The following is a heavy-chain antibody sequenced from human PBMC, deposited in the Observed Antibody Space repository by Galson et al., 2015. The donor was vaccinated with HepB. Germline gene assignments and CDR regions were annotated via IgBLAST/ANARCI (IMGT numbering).Heavy chain of an antibody. CDR2: ISGDGSST. J-gene: IGHJ3*02. CDR1: GLSFSNHW. CDR3: AKSLPSGSYVDAFDI. V-gene: IGHV3-74*01. Sequence: SLRLSCAASGLSFSNHWMHWVRQVPGKGLVWVSRISGDGSSTSYADSVQGRFVISRDNAENTLYLQMNSLRAEDTAVYYCAKSLPSGSYVDAFDIWGQGTMVTVSS. D-gene: IGHD1-26*01.